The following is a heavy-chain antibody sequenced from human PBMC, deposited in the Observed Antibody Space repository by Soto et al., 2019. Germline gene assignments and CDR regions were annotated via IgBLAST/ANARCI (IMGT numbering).Heavy chain of an antibody. V-gene: IGHV1-18*04. CDR2: ISAYNGNT. J-gene: IGHJ4*02. Sequence: ASVNVSCKSSGYTFTSYCISWVRQAPGQGLEWMGWISAYNGNTNYAQKLQGRVTMTTDTSTSTAYMELRSLRSDDTAVYYCARDGVDIVLMVYAADFDYWGQGTLVTVSS. CDR3: ARDGVDIVLMVYAADFDY. CDR1: GYTFTSYC. D-gene: IGHD2-8*01.